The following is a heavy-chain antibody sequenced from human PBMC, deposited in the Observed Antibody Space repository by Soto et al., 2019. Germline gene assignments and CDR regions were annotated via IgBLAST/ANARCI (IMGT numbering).Heavy chain of an antibody. J-gene: IGHJ4*02. CDR3: ARGGAMGVDY. Sequence: PGESLKISCTASGFTFNNKWMHWVRQAPGKGLVWLSRIDGAAATTNYADSVKGRFTISRDNAKNIVFLHVNGLTDEDTAVYYCARGGAMGVDYWGQGTLVTVPQ. CDR1: GFTFNNKW. V-gene: IGHV3-74*01. CDR2: IDGAAATT. D-gene: IGHD1-26*01.